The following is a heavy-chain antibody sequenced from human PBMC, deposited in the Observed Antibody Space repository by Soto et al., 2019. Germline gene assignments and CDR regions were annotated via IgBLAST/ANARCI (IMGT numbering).Heavy chain of an antibody. Sequence: QVQLVEAGGGVVQPGRSLRLSCAASGFTFSSYGMHWVRQAPGKGLEWVAVISYDGSNKYYADSVTGRFTISRDNSKNTMYLELNSLGAEDTGVYYCGKDHDACSSTSCYGIAMGLFDPWGQGTRVTVSS. V-gene: IGHV3-30*18. D-gene: IGHD2-2*01. J-gene: IGHJ5*02. CDR2: ISYDGSNK. CDR1: GFTFSSYG. CDR3: GKDHDACSSTSCYGIAMGLFDP.